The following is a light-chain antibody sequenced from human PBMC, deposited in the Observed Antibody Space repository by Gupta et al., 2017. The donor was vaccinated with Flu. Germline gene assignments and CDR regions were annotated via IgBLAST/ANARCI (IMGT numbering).Light chain of an antibody. CDR1: QSVLYNSNNKNY. V-gene: IGKV4-1*01. Sequence: DIVMTQSPDSLAVSLGERATINCKSSQSVLYNSNNKNYLAWYQQKARQPPKLLLYWSSTRESGVPDRFSGSGSGTDFTLTISSLQAEDVALYYCQQYYSTPPTFGQGTKVEIK. CDR3: QQYYSTPPT. J-gene: IGKJ1*01. CDR2: WSS.